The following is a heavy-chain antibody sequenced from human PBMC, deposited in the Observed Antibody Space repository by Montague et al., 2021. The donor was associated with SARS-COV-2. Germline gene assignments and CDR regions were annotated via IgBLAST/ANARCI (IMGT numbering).Heavy chain of an antibody. J-gene: IGHJ4*02. Sequence: SETLSLTCTVSGDSISRYYWGWIRQPPGKGLEWMGYHYNSGSTNXSPTLKSRIAMSVDTSENQFSLKLFSVTAADTAVYYCARVVVDASGWYHFDYWGQGALGTVSS. V-gene: IGHV4-59*12. D-gene: IGHD6-19*01. CDR2: HYNSGST. CDR3: ARVVVDASGWYHFDY. CDR1: GDSISRYY.